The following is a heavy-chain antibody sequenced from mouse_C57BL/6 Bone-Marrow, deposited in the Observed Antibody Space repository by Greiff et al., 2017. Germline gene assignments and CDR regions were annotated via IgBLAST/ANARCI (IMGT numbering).Heavy chain of an antibody. CDR3: ARGRLRRGYFDY. CDR2: INPGSGGT. V-gene: IGHV1-54*01. D-gene: IGHD2-4*01. J-gene: IGHJ2*01. Sequence: LQESGAELVRPGTSVKVSCKASGYAFTNYLIEWVKQRPGQGLEWIGVINPGSGGTNYNEKFKGQATLTADKSSSTAYMQLSSLTSEDSAVYFCARGRLRRGYFDYWGQGTTLTVSS. CDR1: GYAFTNYL.